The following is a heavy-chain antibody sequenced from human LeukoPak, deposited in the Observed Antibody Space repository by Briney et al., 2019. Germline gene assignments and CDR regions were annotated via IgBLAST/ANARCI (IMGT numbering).Heavy chain of an antibody. CDR3: ARGKTIRVADPFDY. Sequence: GASVKASCKASGYTFTGYYMHWVRQAPGQGLEWMGWINPNSGGTNYAQKFQGRVTMTRDTSISTAYMELSRLRSDDTAVYYCARGKTIRVADPFDYWGQGTLVTVSS. V-gene: IGHV1-2*02. CDR1: GYTFTGYY. D-gene: IGHD6-19*01. J-gene: IGHJ4*02. CDR2: INPNSGGT.